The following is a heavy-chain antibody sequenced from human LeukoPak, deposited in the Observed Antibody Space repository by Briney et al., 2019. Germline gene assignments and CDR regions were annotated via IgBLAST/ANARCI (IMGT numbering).Heavy chain of an antibody. CDR1: GGTFSSYA. D-gene: IGHD4-17*01. Sequence: SVKVSCKASGGTFSSYAISWVRQAPGQGLEWMGRIIPIFGTANYAQKFQGRVTITTDESTSTAYMELSSLRSEDTAVYYWARGRRHGDYERRYYFDYWGQGTLVTVSS. CDR2: IIPIFGTA. CDR3: ARGRRHGDYERRYYFDY. V-gene: IGHV1-69*05. J-gene: IGHJ4*02.